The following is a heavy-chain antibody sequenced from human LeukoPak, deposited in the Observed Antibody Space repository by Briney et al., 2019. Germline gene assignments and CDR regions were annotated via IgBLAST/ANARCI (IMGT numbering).Heavy chain of an antibody. Sequence: GGSLRLSCAASGLTVSSEYLAWVRQAPGKGLEWISVIYGAGATYYADSVEGRFTISRDTYNNALYLLMNSLRVGDTAVYHCARLLPASRHYFDYWGRGTPVTVSS. J-gene: IGHJ4*02. CDR2: IYGAGAT. V-gene: IGHV3-53*01. CDR3: ARLLPASRHYFDY. D-gene: IGHD6-6*01. CDR1: GLTVSSEY.